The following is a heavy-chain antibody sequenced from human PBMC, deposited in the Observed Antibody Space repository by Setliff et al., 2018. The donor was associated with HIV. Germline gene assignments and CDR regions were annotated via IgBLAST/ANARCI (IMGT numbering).Heavy chain of an antibody. Sequence: CAVSGYSISSGYYWGWIRQPPGKGLEWIGSIYHSGSTYYNPSLKSRVTISVDTSKNQFSLKLSSVTAADTAVYYCASLQFTYYYDSSGFGSDPFDIWGQGTMVTVSS. D-gene: IGHD3-22*01. CDR1: GYSISSGYY. J-gene: IGHJ3*02. CDR3: ASLQFTYYYDSSGFGSDPFDI. V-gene: IGHV4-38-2*01. CDR2: IYHSGST.